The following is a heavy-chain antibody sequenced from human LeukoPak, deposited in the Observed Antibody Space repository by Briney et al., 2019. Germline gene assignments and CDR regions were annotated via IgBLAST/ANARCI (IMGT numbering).Heavy chain of an antibody. J-gene: IGHJ4*02. CDR3: ARVNDRDGYNLGGEN. Sequence: SETLSLTCTVSGGPISSSSYYWGWIRQPPGKGPEWIASIYDSGSTYYNPSLKSRVTMSVDTSKNQFSLKLSAVTAADTAVYYCARVNDRDGYNLGGENWGQGTLVTVSS. V-gene: IGHV4-39*01. CDR1: GGPISSSSYY. D-gene: IGHD5-24*01. CDR2: IYDSGST.